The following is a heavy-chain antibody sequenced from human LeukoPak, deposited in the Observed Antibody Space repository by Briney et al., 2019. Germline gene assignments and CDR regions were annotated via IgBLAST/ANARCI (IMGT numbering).Heavy chain of an antibody. V-gene: IGHV4-4*02. CDR3: ARDPSGYHYYYYGMDV. CDR1: GGSISSSNW. Sequence: SGTLSLTCAVSGGSISSSNWWSWVRQPPGKGLEWIGEIYHSGSTNYNPSLKSRVTISVDKSKNQFSLKLSSVTAADTAVYYCARDPSGYHYYYYGMDVWGQGTTVTVSS. J-gene: IGHJ6*02. CDR2: IYHSGST. D-gene: IGHD3-3*01.